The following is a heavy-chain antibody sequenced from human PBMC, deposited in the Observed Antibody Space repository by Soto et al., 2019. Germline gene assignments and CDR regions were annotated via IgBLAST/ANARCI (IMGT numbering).Heavy chain of an antibody. J-gene: IGHJ6*02. CDR1: GFTFSSYS. CDR2: ISSSSSTI. CDR3: AVVPAANGHYGMDV. Sequence: EVQLVDSGGGLVQPGGSLRLSCAASGFTFSSYSMNWVRQAPGKGLEWVSYISSSSSTIYYADSVKGRFTISRDNAKNSLYLQMNSLRAEDTAVYYCAVVPAANGHYGMDVWGQGTTVTVSS. V-gene: IGHV3-48*01. D-gene: IGHD2-2*01.